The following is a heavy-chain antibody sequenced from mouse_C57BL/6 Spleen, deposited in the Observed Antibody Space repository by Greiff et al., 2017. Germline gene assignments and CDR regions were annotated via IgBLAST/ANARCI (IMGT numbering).Heavy chain of an antibody. D-gene: IGHD3-3*01. Sequence: QVQLQQSGAELVRPGTSVKVSCKASGYAFTNYLIEWVKQRPGQGLEWIGVINPGSGGTNYNEKFKGKDTLTADKSSSTAYLQLRSLTSSDSAVXCYARSGLDAMDYWGQGTSGTVAS. CDR3: ARSGLDAMDY. CDR2: INPGSGGT. J-gene: IGHJ4*01. CDR1: GYAFTNYL. V-gene: IGHV1-54*01.